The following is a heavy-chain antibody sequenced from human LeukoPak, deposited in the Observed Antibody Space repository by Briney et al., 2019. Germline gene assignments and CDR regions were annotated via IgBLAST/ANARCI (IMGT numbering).Heavy chain of an antibody. J-gene: IGHJ5*02. Sequence: SETLSLTCTVSGGSIISYYWSWIRQPAGKGLEWLGRIYNNETTDFNPSLKSRISMSVDTSKNQVSLKMTSVTAADTAVYYCARVRSYSGSYSSMDWLDPWGQGTLVIVSS. CDR1: GGSIISYY. V-gene: IGHV4-4*07. D-gene: IGHD3-10*01. CDR2: IYNNETT. CDR3: ARVRSYSGSYSSMDWLDP.